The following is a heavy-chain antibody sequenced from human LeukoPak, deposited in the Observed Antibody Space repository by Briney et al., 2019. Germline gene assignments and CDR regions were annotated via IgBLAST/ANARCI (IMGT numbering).Heavy chain of an antibody. V-gene: IGHV2-5*01. J-gene: IGHJ4*02. D-gene: IGHD1-1*01. Sequence: SGPTLVKPTQTLTLTCTFSGVSLSTTGVGVGWIRQPPGKALEWLAIIYWNDDKGYSPSLKSRLPITKDTSKNQVVLTMTNMDPVDTATYYCAHNDRETGTPGYWGQGTLVTVSS. CDR3: AHNDRETGTPGY. CDR1: GVSLSTTGVG. CDR2: IYWNDDK.